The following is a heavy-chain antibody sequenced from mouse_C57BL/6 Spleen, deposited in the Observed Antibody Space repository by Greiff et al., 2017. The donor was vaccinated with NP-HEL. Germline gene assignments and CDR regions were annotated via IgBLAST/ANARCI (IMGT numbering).Heavy chain of an antibody. V-gene: IGHV6-6*01. J-gene: IGHJ4*01. CDR3: TSNYGYYYAMDY. CDR2: IRNKANNHAT. D-gene: IGHD1-1*01. CDR1: GFTFSDAW. Sequence: EVMLVESGGGLVQPGGSMKLSCAASGFTFSDAWMDWVRQSPEKGLEWVAEIRNKANNHATYYAESVKGRFTISRDDSKSSVYLQMNSLRAEDTGIYYCTSNYGYYYAMDYWGQGTSVTVSS.